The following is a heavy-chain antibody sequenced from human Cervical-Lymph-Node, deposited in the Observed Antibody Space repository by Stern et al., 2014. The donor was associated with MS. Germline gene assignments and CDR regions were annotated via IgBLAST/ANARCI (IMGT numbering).Heavy chain of an antibody. V-gene: IGHV3-9*01. CDR3: AKDIGYSYGLDAFDI. J-gene: IGHJ3*02. D-gene: IGHD5-18*01. Sequence: EVQLVESGGGLVQPGRSLRLSCAASGFTFDDYAMHWVRQAPGKGLEWVSGISWNSGSIGYADSVKGRFTISRDNAKNSLYLQMNSLRAEDTALYYCAKDIGYSYGLDAFDIWGQGTMVTVSS. CDR2: ISWNSGSI. CDR1: GFTFDDYA.